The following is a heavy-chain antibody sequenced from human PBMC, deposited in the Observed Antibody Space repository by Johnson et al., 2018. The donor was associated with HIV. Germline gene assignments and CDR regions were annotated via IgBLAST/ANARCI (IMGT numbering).Heavy chain of an antibody. Sequence: EVQLVESGGGLVQPGGSLRVSCATSGFTFSNYAMNWVRQAPGKGLEWVSAISGSGGSTYYADSVKGRFTMSRDNSKNTLYLQMNSLRAEDTAVYYCAKDRVGTGTTGWGAFDIWGQGTMVTVSS. CDR3: AKDRVGTGTTGWGAFDI. J-gene: IGHJ3*02. CDR2: ISGSGGST. V-gene: IGHV3-23*04. D-gene: IGHD1-7*01. CDR1: GFTFSNYA.